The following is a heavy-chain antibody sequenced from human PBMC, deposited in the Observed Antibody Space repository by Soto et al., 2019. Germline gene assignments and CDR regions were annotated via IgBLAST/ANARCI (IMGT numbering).Heavy chain of an antibody. J-gene: IGHJ4*02. CDR3: ARFVMRALIDS. D-gene: IGHD2-21*01. CDR2: VTGSGSTT. CDR1: GFTFRSYS. Sequence: GGSLRLSCAASGFTFRSYSMNWVRQAPGKGLEWVSYVTGSGSTTYYADFVKDRFTISRDNSKNTIYLQMNSLGAEDTAVYYCARFVMRALIDSWGQGTLVTVSS. V-gene: IGHV3-48*04.